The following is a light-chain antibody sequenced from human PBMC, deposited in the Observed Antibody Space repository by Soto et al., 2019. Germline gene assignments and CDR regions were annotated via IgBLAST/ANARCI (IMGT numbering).Light chain of an antibody. CDR3: EQRSKWRST. Sequence: DIVLTHSPATLSLSPGNRATLSCRASESVSSYLACYQQKPGQAPRLLNYDASNRATRIPARFSGSGSGTDFTLTITSLERGDFAVYDCEQRSKWRSTFRGGTKVEIK. CDR2: DAS. V-gene: IGKV3-11*01. J-gene: IGKJ4*01. CDR1: ESVSSY.